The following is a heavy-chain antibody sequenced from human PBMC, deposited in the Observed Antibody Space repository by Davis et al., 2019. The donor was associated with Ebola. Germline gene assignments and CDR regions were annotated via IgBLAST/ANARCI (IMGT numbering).Heavy chain of an antibody. CDR3: ALGPGRDH. Sequence: PSETLSLTCGIYSGSSNSYYWTSFRQFPGKGLEWVGEINHAGQTFYHPSLESRVSMSVDTSKNHFTLNLTSVTAADTAMYYCALGPGRDHWGPGTLVTVSS. V-gene: IGHV4-34*01. J-gene: IGHJ4*02. CDR2: INHAGQT. CDR1: SGSSNSYY. D-gene: IGHD3-16*01.